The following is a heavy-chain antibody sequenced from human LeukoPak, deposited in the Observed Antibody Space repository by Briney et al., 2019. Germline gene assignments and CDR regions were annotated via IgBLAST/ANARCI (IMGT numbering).Heavy chain of an antibody. V-gene: IGHV1-2*02. Sequence: ASVKVSCKASGYTFTGYYMHWVRQAPGQGLEWMGWINPNSGGTDYAQKFQGRVTMTRDTSISTAYMELSRLRSDDTGVYYCARVVAATAGFDPWGQGTLVTVSS. CDR2: INPNSGGT. CDR1: GYTFTGYY. J-gene: IGHJ5*02. CDR3: ARVVAATAGFDP. D-gene: IGHD2-15*01.